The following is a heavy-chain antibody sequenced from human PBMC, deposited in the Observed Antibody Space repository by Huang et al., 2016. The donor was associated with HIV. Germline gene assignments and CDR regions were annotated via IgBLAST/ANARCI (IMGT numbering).Heavy chain of an antibody. CDR2: ITPIVDKT. CDR1: GGTFSSYV. J-gene: IGHJ4*02. CDR3: ATGPGGSGSFN. V-gene: IGHV1-69*01. Sequence: QVQLVQSGAEVKKPGSSVKVSCKASGGTFSSYVISWVRQAPGQGLEWMGGITPIVDKTNYAQKFQGRVTIIADESTRTAYMEMSSLRPEDTATYYCATGPGGSGSFNWGQGTLVIVSS. D-gene: IGHD1-26*01.